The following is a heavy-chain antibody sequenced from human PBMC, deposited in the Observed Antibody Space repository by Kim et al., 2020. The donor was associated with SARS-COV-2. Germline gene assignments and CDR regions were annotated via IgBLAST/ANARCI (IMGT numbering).Heavy chain of an antibody. CDR1: GFTFSSDA. V-gene: IGHV3-23*01. Sequence: GGSLRLSCAVPGFTFSSDAMSWVRQAPGKGLEWVSAISGNGYDTYYADSVKGRFTISRDNSKNILYLQMNSLRAEDTAVYYCANPTPGYCTSSSCHAYDCWGQGTLVTVPS. CDR3: ANPTPGYCTSSSCHAYDC. J-gene: IGHJ4*02. CDR2: ISGNGYDT. D-gene: IGHD2-15*01.